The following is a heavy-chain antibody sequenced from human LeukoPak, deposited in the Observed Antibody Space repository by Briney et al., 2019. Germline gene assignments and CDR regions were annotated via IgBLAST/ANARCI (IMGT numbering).Heavy chain of an antibody. CDR2: INHSGST. V-gene: IGHV4-34*01. Sequence: SETLSLTCAVYGGSSSGYYWSWIRQPPGKGLEWIGEINHSGSTNYNPSLKSRVTISVDTSKNQFSLKLSSVTAADTAVYYCARGAGGSSGYVRTGIYGMDVWGQGPTVTVPS. CDR1: GGSSSGYY. CDR3: ARGAGGSSGYVRTGIYGMDV. D-gene: IGHD6-13*01. J-gene: IGHJ6*02.